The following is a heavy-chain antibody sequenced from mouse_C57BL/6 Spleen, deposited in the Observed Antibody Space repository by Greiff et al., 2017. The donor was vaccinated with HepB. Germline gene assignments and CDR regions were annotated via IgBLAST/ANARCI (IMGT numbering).Heavy chain of an antibody. J-gene: IGHJ3*01. CDR3: ARQQLRLFAY. CDR2: IYPGSGST. V-gene: IGHV1-55*01. CDR1: GYTFTSYW. Sequence: VQLQESGAELVKPGASVKMSCKASGYTFTSYWITWVKQRPGQGLEWIGDIYPGSGSTNYNEKFKSKATLTVDTSSSTAYMQLSSLTSEDSAVYYCARQQLRLFAYWGQGTLVTVSA. D-gene: IGHD3-2*02.